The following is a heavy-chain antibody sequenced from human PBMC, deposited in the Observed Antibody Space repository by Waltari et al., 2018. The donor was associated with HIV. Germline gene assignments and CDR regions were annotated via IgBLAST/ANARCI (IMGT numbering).Heavy chain of an antibody. CDR3: ATGGGTTSIQLYDLDV. CDR1: GYTLTELS. Sequence: QVQLIQSGAEVKKPGASVKVSCKVFGYTLTELSMHWVRQAPGKGLEWMGGLDPEDDETIYAQKCQGRVTMTEDTSTDSAYMELSSLTSEYTAVYYCATGGGTTSIQLYDLDVWGQGTTVTVSS. J-gene: IGHJ6*02. D-gene: IGHD1-26*01. CDR2: LDPEDDET. V-gene: IGHV1-24*01.